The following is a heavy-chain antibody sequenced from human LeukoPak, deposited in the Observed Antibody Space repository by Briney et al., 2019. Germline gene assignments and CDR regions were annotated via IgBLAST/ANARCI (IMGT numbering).Heavy chain of an antibody. J-gene: IGHJ1*01. CDR3: ARGVYIAAAQYGF. D-gene: IGHD6-13*01. V-gene: IGHV4-59*01. CDR2: IYYSGAT. CDR1: GGSISTYY. Sequence: PSETLSLTCTVSGGSISTYYWNWIRQPPGKGLERIGYIYYSGATNYNPSLKSRVTISVDTSKNQFSLKLSFVTAADTAVYYCARGVYIAAAQYGFWGQGTLVTVSS.